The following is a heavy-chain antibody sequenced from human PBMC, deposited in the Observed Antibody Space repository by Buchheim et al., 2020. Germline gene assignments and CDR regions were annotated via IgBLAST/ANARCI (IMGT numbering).Heavy chain of an antibody. V-gene: IGHV4-39*01. CDR3: AKCTVARPDD. J-gene: IGHJ4*02. CDR1: GGSISSGSFL. CDR2: ISKAGST. Sequence: QLQLQESGPGLVKPSETLSLTCTVSGGSISSGSFLWGWIRQPPGKGLAWIGSISKAGSTYYNPSLKSRVTISVDTSKNQFSVQLSSVTAADTAIYYCAKCTVARPDDWGQG. D-gene: IGHD6-19*01.